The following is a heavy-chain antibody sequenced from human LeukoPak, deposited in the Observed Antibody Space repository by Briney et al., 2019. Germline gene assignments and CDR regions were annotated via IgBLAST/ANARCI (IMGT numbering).Heavy chain of an antibody. CDR2: ISGSGGST. J-gene: IGHJ6*02. Sequence: GGSLRLSCAASGFTFSSYAMSWVRQTPGKGLEWVSAISGSGGSTYYADSVKGRFTISRDNSKNTLFLQMNSLRVEDTAPYYRAKSVAVYFYYGLDVWGQGTTVTVSS. CDR3: AKSVAVYFYYGLDV. CDR1: GFTFSSYA. V-gene: IGHV3-23*01.